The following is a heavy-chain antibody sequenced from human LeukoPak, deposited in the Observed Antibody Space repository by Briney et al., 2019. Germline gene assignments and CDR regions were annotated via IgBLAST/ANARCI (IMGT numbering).Heavy chain of an antibody. CDR1: GFPFSTYI. CDR3: AKDSGFQLRYFDWLLDY. V-gene: IGHV3-21*01. J-gene: IGHJ4*02. CDR2: ISSTTTYI. Sequence: GGSLRLSCAASGFPFSTYIMNWVRQAPGKGLEWVSSISSTTTYIYYADSVKGRFTISRDNAKNSLYLQMNSLRVEDTAVYYCAKDSGFQLRYFDWLLDYWGQGTLVTVSS. D-gene: IGHD3-9*01.